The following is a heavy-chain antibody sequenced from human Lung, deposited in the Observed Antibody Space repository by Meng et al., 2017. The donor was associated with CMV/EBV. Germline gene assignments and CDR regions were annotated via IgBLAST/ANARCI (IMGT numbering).Heavy chain of an antibody. V-gene: IGHV3-21*01. CDR3: ALIVK. D-gene: IGHD2-15*01. CDR1: GFTFSAYS. CDR2: ISDDSGFI. Sequence: ELQLVESGGXLGKPGGSMRLSCAASGFTFSAYSINWVRQASGKGPEWVASISDDSGFIYYADSVRGRFTVSRDNAKNSVYLHMSSLRAEDTAIYYCALIVKWGQGTLITVSS. J-gene: IGHJ4*02.